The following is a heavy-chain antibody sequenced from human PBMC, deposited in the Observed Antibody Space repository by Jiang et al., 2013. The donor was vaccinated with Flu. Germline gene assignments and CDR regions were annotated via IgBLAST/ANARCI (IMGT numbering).Heavy chain of an antibody. Sequence: PGLVKPSETLSLTCTVSGGPISGYYWNWIRQPPGKGLEWIGYMYHSGGTNYNPSLESRVTISVDASNKQFSLRLSSVTAADAAVYYCARRGGAVWDFNSWGQGILVTVSS. D-gene: IGHD1-26*01. CDR1: GGPISGYY. V-gene: IGHV4-59*03. CDR2: MYHSGGT. J-gene: IGHJ4*02. CDR3: ARRGGAVWDFNS.